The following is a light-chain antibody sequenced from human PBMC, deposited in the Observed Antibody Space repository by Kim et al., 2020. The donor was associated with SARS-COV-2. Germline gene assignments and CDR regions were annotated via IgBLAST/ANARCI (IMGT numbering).Light chain of an antibody. CDR3: SSYTLSQTYV. Sequence: QSALTQPASVSGSPGQSITISCTGTSSDVGGHNTVSWYQQHPGKVPKVIIYNVNKRPSGVSNRIFGSKSGNTASLTISGLQAEDEADYYCSSYTLSQTYVFGTGTKVTVL. J-gene: IGLJ1*01. CDR2: NVN. V-gene: IGLV2-14*01. CDR1: SSDVGGHNT.